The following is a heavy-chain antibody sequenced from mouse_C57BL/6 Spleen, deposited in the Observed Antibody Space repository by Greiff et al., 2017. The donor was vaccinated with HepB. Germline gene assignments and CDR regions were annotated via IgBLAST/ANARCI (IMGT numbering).Heavy chain of an antibody. D-gene: IGHD1-1*01. V-gene: IGHV1-76*01. CDR2: IYPGSGNT. J-gene: IGHJ2*01. Sequence: QVQLQQSGAELVRPGASVKLSCKASGYTFTDYYINWVKQRPGQGLEWIARIYPGSGNTYYNEKFKGKATLTAEKSSSTAYMQLSSLTSEDSAVYFCARDYYGSRFDYWGQGTTLTVSS. CDR1: GYTFTDYY. CDR3: ARDYYGSRFDY.